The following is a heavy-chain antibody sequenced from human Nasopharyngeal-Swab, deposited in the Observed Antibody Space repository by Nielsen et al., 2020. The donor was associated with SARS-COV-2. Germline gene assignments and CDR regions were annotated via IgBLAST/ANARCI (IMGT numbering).Heavy chain of an antibody. J-gene: IGHJ3*02. Sequence: GESLKISCAASGFTFSSYAMSWVRQAPGKGLEWVSVIYSGGSTYYADSVKGRFTISRDNSKNTLYLQMNSLRAEDTAVYYCARDGYDSSGHDAFDIWGQGTMVTVSS. CDR1: GFTFSSYA. CDR2: IYSGGST. D-gene: IGHD3-22*01. V-gene: IGHV3-66*01. CDR3: ARDGYDSSGHDAFDI.